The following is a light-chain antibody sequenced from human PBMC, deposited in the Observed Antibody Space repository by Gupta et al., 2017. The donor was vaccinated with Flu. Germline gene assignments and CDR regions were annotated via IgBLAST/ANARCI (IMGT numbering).Light chain of an antibody. CDR3: SSYTSSSTPVV. Sequence: QSALTQPASVSGLPGQSITISCTGTSSDVGGYNYVSWYQQPPGKAPKLMIYEVSNRPSGVSNRFSGSKSGTTASLTISGLQAEDEADYYCSSYTSSSTPVVFGGGTKLTVL. CDR1: SSDVGGYNY. J-gene: IGLJ2*01. V-gene: IGLV2-14*01. CDR2: EVS.